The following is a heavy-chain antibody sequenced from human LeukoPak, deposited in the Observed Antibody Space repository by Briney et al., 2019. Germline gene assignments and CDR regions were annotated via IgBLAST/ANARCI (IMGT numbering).Heavy chain of an antibody. Sequence: GGSLRLSCAASGFTFSSYSMNWVRQAPGKGLEWVSSISSSSSYIYYADSVKGRFTISRDNAKNSVYLQMNSLRAEDTAVYYCARDGVGATPLDYWGQGTLVTVSS. D-gene: IGHD1-26*01. CDR2: ISSSSSYI. CDR3: ARDGVGATPLDY. CDR1: GFTFSSYS. V-gene: IGHV3-21*01. J-gene: IGHJ4*02.